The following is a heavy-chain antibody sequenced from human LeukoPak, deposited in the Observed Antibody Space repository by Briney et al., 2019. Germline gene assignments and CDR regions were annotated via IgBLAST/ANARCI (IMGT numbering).Heavy chain of an antibody. J-gene: IGHJ4*02. D-gene: IGHD3-22*01. CDR2: IWYDGRKT. V-gene: IGHV3-33*01. CDR1: GFKFSDYG. Sequence: GRSLRLSCAASGFKFSDYGMYWVRQAPGKGLEWVALIWYDGRKTHYGDSVKGRFTVARGNSNNTLHLQMNTLRAEDTAVYYCARGGGYYDSSGYPLLDYWGQGTLVTVSS. CDR3: ARGGGYYDSSGYPLLDY.